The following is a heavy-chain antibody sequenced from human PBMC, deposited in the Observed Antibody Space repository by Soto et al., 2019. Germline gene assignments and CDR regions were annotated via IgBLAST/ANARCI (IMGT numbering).Heavy chain of an antibody. CDR1: GFTFSAYA. Sequence: EVQLLESGGGVVQPGGSLRLSCAASGFTFSAYAMSWVRQAPGKGLQWVSGVGGSDTDKHYADSVRGRFTVSRDNFKNTLYLQMNSLRADDTAVDYCAKDATAVNGVWDPFDMWGQGTEVSVSS. J-gene: IGHJ3*02. V-gene: IGHV3-23*01. CDR2: VGGSDTDK. D-gene: IGHD2-8*01. CDR3: AKDATAVNGVWDPFDM.